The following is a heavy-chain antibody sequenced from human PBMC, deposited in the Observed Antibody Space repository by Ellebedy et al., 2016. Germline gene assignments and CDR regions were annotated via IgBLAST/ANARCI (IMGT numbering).Heavy chain of an antibody. V-gene: IGHV4-39*07. Sequence: GSLRLSCTVSGGSISSSGFYRGWIRQPPEKGLEWIGNIHYSGTTYYSPSLKSRVTISVDTSKNQFSLNLSSVTAADTAVYYCARVLRAGRSGDYFDYWGQGTLVTVSS. CDR1: GGSISSSGFY. CDR2: IHYSGTT. CDR3: ARVLRAGRSGDYFDY. D-gene: IGHD1-1*01. J-gene: IGHJ4*02.